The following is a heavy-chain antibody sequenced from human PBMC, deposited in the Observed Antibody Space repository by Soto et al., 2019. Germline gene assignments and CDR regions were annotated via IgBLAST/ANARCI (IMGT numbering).Heavy chain of an antibody. J-gene: IGHJ6*02. CDR2: ISAYNGNT. CDR3: ARGRADYGMDV. V-gene: IGHV1-18*04. D-gene: IGHD6-25*01. CDR1: GYTFTSYG. Sequence: QVQLVQSGAEVKKPGASVKVSCKASGYTFTSYGISWVRQAPGQGLEWMGWISAYNGNTNYAQKFQGRVTITRDTSASTAYMELSSLRSEDTAVYYCARGRADYGMDVWGQGTTVTVSS.